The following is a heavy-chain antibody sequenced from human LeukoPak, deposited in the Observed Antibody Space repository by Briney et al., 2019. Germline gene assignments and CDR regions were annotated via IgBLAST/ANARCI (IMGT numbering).Heavy chain of an antibody. CDR1: GGSIRTDY. CDR2: ISYSGST. D-gene: IGHD5-18*01. J-gene: IGHJ4*02. Sequence: SETLSLTCTVSGGSIRTDYCSWIRQPPGKGLEYIGYISYSGSTNYNPSLKSRVTISVDTSKNQFSLKLSSVTAADTAVYYCARGTAMVPYWGQGTLVTVSS. CDR3: ARGTAMVPY. V-gene: IGHV4-59*01.